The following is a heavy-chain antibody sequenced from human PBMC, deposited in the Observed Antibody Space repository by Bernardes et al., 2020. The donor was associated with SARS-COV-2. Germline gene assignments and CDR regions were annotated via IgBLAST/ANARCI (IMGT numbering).Heavy chain of an antibody. D-gene: IGHD1-26*01. CDR2: ISQDGGEK. V-gene: IGHV3-7*02. J-gene: IGHJ6*02. CDR1: GFTFKRYW. CDR3: AQNSAYYYYYGMDV. Sequence: GGSLRLSCSASGFTFKRYWMTWVRQAPGKGLEWVANISQDGGEKYYVGSVKGRFTISRDNARNSLYLQMNSLRVEDTAVYYCAQNSAYYYYYGMDVWGQGTTVTVSS.